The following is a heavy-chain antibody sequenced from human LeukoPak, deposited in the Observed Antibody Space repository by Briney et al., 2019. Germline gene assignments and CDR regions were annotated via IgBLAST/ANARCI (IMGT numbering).Heavy chain of an antibody. CDR3: ARSGSGIFPFYQF. Sequence: SETLSLTCSVSGGSLGDYYWNWIRQSPSKGLEWLGSIYRSGTTSYNPSLKSRIAISADTSTNQFSLKLASVTTADAAVYFCARSGSGIFPFYQFWGQGILVTVSS. CDR1: GGSLGDYY. CDR2: IYRSGTT. V-gene: IGHV4-59*01. D-gene: IGHD3-10*01. J-gene: IGHJ1*01.